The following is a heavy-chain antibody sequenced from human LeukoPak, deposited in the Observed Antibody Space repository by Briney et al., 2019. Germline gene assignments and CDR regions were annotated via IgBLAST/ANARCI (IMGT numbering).Heavy chain of an antibody. Sequence: GASVKVSCKASGYTFTGYYIYWVRQAPGQGLEWMGWINPNSGGTSYAQKFQGRVTMTRDTSISTAYMELSRLRFDDTAVYYCARNKEGKSLDYWGQGTLVTVSS. CDR2: INPNSGGT. CDR3: ARNKEGKSLDY. V-gene: IGHV1-2*02. CDR1: GYTFTGYY. J-gene: IGHJ4*02.